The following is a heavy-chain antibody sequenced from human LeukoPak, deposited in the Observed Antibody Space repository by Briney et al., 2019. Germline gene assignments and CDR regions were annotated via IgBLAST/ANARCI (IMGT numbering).Heavy chain of an antibody. V-gene: IGHV3-48*03. CDR3: AKRGASTSIWLD. CDR2: ISSSGGTT. J-gene: IGHJ4*02. D-gene: IGHD3-22*01. Sequence: GGSPRLSCAASGFTFSSYEMIWVRQAPGKGLEWTSYISSSGGTTYYADSVKGRFTISRDNAKNSLYLQMNSLRAEDTAVYYCAKRGASTSIWLDWGQGTLVTVSS. CDR1: GFTFSSYE.